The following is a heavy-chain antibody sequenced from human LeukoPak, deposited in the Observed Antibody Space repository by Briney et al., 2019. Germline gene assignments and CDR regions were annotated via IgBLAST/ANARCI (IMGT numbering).Heavy chain of an antibody. CDR3: ARRKFLGWFDP. Sequence: ASVKVSCKASGYIFTTYDIGWVRQATGQGLEWMGWLNPNSGNAGYAQKFQGRVTISRNASISTAYMELSSLRSDDTAIYYCARRKFLGWFDPWGQGTLVTVSS. J-gene: IGHJ5*02. V-gene: IGHV1-8*03. CDR1: GYIFTTYD. CDR2: LNPNSGNA. D-gene: IGHD7-27*01.